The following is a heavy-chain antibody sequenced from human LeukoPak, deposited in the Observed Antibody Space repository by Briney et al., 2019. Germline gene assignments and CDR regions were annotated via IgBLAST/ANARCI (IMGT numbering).Heavy chain of an antibody. CDR3: ARGGLYYYYGMDV. D-gene: IGHD3-16*01. Sequence: GRSLRLSCAASGFTFDDYAMHWVRQAPGKGPEWVSGISWNRGSIGYADSVEGRFTLSRDNAKNSLYLQMNSLRAEDTALYYCARGGLYYYYGMDVWGQGTTVTVSS. V-gene: IGHV3-9*01. CDR1: GFTFDDYA. CDR2: ISWNRGSI. J-gene: IGHJ6*02.